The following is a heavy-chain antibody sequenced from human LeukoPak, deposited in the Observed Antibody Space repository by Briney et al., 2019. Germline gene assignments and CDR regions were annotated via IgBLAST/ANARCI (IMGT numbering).Heavy chain of an antibody. V-gene: IGHV3-7*01. D-gene: IGHD1-1*01. J-gene: IGHJ4*02. CDR2: IKQDGSEK. Sequence: GGSLRLSCAASGFTFSSYCMSWVRQAPGKGLEWVANIKQDGSEKYYVDSVKGRFTISRDNAKNSLYLQMNSLRAEDTAVYYCARDRATGEHDYWGQGTLVTVSS. CDR3: ARDRATGEHDY. CDR1: GFTFSSYC.